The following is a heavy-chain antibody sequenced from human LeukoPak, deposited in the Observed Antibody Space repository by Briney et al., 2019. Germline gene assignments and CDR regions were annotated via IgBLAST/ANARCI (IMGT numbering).Heavy chain of an antibody. CDR1: GYTFTGYY. CDR3: ARIGESRYYFDH. V-gene: IGHV1-2*06. CDR2: INPNSGGT. D-gene: IGHD3-10*01. J-gene: IGHJ4*02. Sequence: ASVKVSCKASGYTFTGYYMHWVRQAPGQGLEWMGRINPNSGGTNYAQKFQGRVTMTRDTSISTAYMELSRLRSDDTAVYYCARIGESRYYFDHWGQGTLVTVSS.